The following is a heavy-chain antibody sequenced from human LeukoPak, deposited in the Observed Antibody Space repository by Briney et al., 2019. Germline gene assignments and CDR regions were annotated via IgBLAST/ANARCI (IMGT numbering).Heavy chain of an antibody. CDR3: ARADWFSADY. D-gene: IGHD1-26*01. V-gene: IGHV3-7*01. CDR1: GFSFSINW. CDR2: IKGDGSEK. J-gene: IGHJ4*03. Sequence: GGSLCDSCAASGFSFSINWMSWVRQAPGQGLEWVANIKGDGSEKYYVDSVKGRFTVSRDTARNSLYLQMNRLRVEDTDIYYFARADWFSADYWGGETLVPVYS.